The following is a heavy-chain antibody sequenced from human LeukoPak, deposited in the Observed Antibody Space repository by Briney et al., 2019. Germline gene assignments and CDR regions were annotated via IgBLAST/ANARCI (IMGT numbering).Heavy chain of an antibody. Sequence: SETLSLTCTVSGGSISSSSYYWGWIRQPPGKGLEWIGSIYYSGSTYYNPSLKSRVTISVDTSKNQFSLKLSSVTAADTAVYYCASTMVRGSRFDYWGQGTLVTVSS. D-gene: IGHD3-10*01. CDR3: ASTMVRGSRFDY. CDR2: IYYSGST. CDR1: GGSISSSSYY. V-gene: IGHV4-39*07. J-gene: IGHJ4*02.